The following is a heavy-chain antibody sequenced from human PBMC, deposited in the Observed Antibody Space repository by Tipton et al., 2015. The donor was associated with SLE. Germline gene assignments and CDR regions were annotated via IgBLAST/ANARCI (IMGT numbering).Heavy chain of an antibody. CDR1: GYSINSAYY. CDR2: ISHNEDV. D-gene: IGHD2-2*01. J-gene: IGHJ4*02. V-gene: IGHV4-38-2*02. Sequence: TLSLTCTVSGYSINSAYYWAWIRQSPGKGLEWIGSISHNEDVSSNPSLNSRVTISVDTSKNQFFLELMSVTATDTAVYYCASEYSTSPYYFDNWGQGKLVTVSS. CDR3: ASEYSTSPYYFDN.